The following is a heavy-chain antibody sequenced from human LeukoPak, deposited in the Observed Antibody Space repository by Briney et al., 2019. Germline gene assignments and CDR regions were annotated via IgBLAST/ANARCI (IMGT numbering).Heavy chain of an antibody. J-gene: IGHJ4*02. D-gene: IGHD6-13*01. Sequence: PGGSLRLSCAASGSTFSSYWMSWVRQAPGKGLEWVANIKQDGSEKFYVDSVKGRFTISRDNAKSSLYLQMSSLRAEDTAVYYCARVVGYSSSWYADYWGQGTLVTVSS. CDR1: GSTFSSYW. CDR3: ARVVGYSSSWYADY. V-gene: IGHV3-7*01. CDR2: IKQDGSEK.